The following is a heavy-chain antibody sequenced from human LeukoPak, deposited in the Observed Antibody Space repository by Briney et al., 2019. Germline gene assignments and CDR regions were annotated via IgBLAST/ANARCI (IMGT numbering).Heavy chain of an antibody. D-gene: IGHD3-22*01. J-gene: IGHJ4*02. Sequence: GGSLRLSCAASGFTFDDYAMHWVRQAPGKGLEWVSSISWNSGSINYADSVKGRFTISRDNAKNSLYLLMNGLRSDDTAVYYCARDGDSSGYYYVSFDYWGQGTLVTVSS. CDR1: GFTFDDYA. CDR2: ISWNSGSI. CDR3: ARDGDSSGYYYVSFDY. V-gene: IGHV3-9*01.